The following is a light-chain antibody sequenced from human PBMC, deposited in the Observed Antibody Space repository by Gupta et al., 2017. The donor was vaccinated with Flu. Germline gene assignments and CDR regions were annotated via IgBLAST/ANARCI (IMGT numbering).Light chain of an antibody. J-gene: IGKJ1*01. Sequence: VTLSLSPGKRATLSCRASQNVSSSQVAWYHQQPGQAPRLLIYGASNRATGIPDRFSGSGSGTHFTLTISGLAPEDFAVYYCQQYGSLPRTFGQGTKGEIK. CDR3: QQYGSLPRT. CDR2: GAS. CDR1: QNVSSSQ. V-gene: IGKV3-20*01.